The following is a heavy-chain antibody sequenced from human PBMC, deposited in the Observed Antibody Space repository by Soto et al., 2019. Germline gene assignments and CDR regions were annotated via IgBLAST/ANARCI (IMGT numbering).Heavy chain of an antibody. D-gene: IGHD6-13*01. CDR3: ARDGIAAAVKRSVGYYGMDV. CDR1: GDSFFSDGVD. J-gene: IGHJ6*02. CDR2: AIYRSKWSN. V-gene: IGHV6-1*01. Sequence: SQTLSLTCPVSGDSFFSDGVDWNAIRQCPSRGLEWLGRAIYRSKWSNDYAVSVKGRITVNPDTSKNQFSLHLNSVTPEDTAVYYCARDGIAAAVKRSVGYYGMDVWGQGTTVTVSS.